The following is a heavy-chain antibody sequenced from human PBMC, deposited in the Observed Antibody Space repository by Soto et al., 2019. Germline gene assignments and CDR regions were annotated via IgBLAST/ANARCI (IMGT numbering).Heavy chain of an antibody. J-gene: IGHJ4*02. CDR1: GISFDDYA. V-gene: IGHV3-9*01. CDR2: INWDSGDI. CDR3: AKDTAPGFYDAKGHLDY. Sequence: PGGSLRLSCVVSGISFDDYAMHWVRQVPGKGLEWVSGINWDSGDIGYADSVKGRFTISRDNAKNSLYLQMNSLKTEDTALYYCAKDTAPGFYDAKGHLDYCGQGTPVTV. D-gene: IGHD3-16*01.